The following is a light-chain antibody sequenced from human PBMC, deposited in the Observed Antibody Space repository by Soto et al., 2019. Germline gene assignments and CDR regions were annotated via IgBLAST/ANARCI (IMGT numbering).Light chain of an antibody. J-gene: IGKJ4*01. Sequence: EIVMTQSPATLSVSGGERATLSCRASQSVSSNLAWYQQKPGQTPTLLIYGASTRATGIPARFSGSGSGTEFTLTISSLQSEDFAVYYCQQYSDWPLTFGGGTKVEIK. V-gene: IGKV3-15*01. CDR2: GAS. CDR3: QQYSDWPLT. CDR1: QSVSSN.